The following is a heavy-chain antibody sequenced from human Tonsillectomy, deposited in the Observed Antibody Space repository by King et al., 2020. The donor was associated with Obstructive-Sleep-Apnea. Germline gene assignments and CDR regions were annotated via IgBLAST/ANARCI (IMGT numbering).Heavy chain of an antibody. CDR2: IYYSGST. V-gene: IGHV4-59*08. Sequence: VPLQESGPGLVKPSETLSLTCTVSGGSISSYYWSWLRQPPGKGLEWIGYIYYSGSTNYNPSLKSRVTISVDTSKNQFSLKLSSVTAADTAVYYCARWEGGWFDPWGQGTLVTVSS. J-gene: IGHJ5*02. CDR1: GGSISSYY. CDR3: ARWEGGWFDP. D-gene: IGHD1-26*01.